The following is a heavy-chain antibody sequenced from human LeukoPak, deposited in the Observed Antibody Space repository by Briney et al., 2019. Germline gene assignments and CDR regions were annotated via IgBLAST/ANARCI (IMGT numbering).Heavy chain of an antibody. CDR2: IKSKTDGGTT. D-gene: IGHD6-13*01. V-gene: IGHV3-15*01. CDR3: TTVRGSSYQYFQR. CDR1: GFTFTNAW. Sequence: GGSLRLSCASSGFTFTNAWMSWVRQAPGKGLKWVGRIKSKTDGGTTDYAAPVKGRFTISRDDSKTTLYLQMNSLKSEDTAVYYCTTVRGSSYQYFQRWGQGTLVTVSS. J-gene: IGHJ1*01.